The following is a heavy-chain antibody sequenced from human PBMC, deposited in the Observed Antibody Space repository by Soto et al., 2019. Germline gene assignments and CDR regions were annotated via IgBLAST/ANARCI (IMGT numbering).Heavy chain of an antibody. Sequence: QVQLVQSGAEVKKPESSVKVSCKAPGGTFSTYAISWVRQAPGQGLEWMGGIIPMFGTANYAQRFQDRVTIPAGVSTNTVYMELSSLRSEDTAVYFCASGIQLWLRRINNGYSGWGQGTLVTVSS. CDR1: GGTFSTYA. J-gene: IGHJ4*02. D-gene: IGHD5-18*01. V-gene: IGHV1-69*12. CDR3: ASGIQLWLRRINNGYSG. CDR2: IIPMFGTA.